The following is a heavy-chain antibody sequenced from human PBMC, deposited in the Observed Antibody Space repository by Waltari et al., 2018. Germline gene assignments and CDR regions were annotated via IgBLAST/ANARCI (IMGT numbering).Heavy chain of an antibody. J-gene: IGHJ5*02. CDR3: ARDRGRGLYLDA. D-gene: IGHD2-15*01. V-gene: IGHV4-4*02. CDR2: VLSTGKT. Sequence: QLQLQESGPGLVEPSGTLSLSCAVSGDSVTSTNWWSWVRQSPQRGLEWIGQVLSTGKTNYSPSVASRVTMSLDASNNQFSLRVTSATAADTAVYYCARDRGRGLYLDAWGPGTLVTVSP. CDR1: GDSVTSTNW.